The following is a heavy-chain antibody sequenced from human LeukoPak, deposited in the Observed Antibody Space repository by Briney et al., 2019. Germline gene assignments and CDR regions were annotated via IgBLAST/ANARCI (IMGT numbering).Heavy chain of an antibody. D-gene: IGHD6-19*01. Sequence: GESLKISCKGSGYSFTSYWIGWVRQMPGKGLEWMGIIYPGDSDTRYSPSFQGQVTISADKSISTAYLQWSSLKASDTAMYYCARRSCSSGCHRWYNWFDPWGQGTLVTVSS. CDR2: IYPGDSDT. V-gene: IGHV5-51*01. J-gene: IGHJ5*02. CDR3: ARRSCSSGCHRWYNWFDP. CDR1: GYSFTSYW.